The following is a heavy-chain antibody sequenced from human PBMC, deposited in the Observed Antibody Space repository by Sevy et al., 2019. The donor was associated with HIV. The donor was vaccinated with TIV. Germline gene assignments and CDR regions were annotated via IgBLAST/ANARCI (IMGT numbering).Heavy chain of an antibody. J-gene: IGHJ6*02. Sequence: GGSLRLSCAASGFTFSSYGMHWVHQAPGKGLEWVAVIWYDGSNKYYADSVKGRFTISRDNSKNTLYLQMNSLRAEDTAVYYCARDPMDIVVVPAATAPDYYYGMDVWGQGTTVTVSS. D-gene: IGHD2-2*03. CDR3: ARDPMDIVVVPAATAPDYYYGMDV. V-gene: IGHV3-33*01. CDR1: GFTFSSYG. CDR2: IWYDGSNK.